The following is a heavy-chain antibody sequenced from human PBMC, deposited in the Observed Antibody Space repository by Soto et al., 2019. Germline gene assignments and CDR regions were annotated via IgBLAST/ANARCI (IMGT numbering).Heavy chain of an antibody. CDR2: MNPNSGNT. J-gene: IGHJ4*02. V-gene: IGHV1-8*01. Sequence: ASVKVSCKASGYTFTSYDINWVRQATGQGLEWMGWMNPNSGNTGYAQKFQGRVTMTRNTSISTAYMELSSLRSADAAIYYCASRRVGFPFDYWGQGALVTVSP. CDR3: ASRRVGFPFDY. CDR1: GYTFTSYD. D-gene: IGHD6-25*01.